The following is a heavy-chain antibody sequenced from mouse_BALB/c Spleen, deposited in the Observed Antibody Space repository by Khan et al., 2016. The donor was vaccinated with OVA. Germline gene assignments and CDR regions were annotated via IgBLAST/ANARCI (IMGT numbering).Heavy chain of an antibody. CDR3: AQNRNGYFAY. CDR1: GFSLTNYG. CDR2: IWSGGIT. J-gene: IGHJ2*01. Sequence: VQLKQSGPGLVQPSQSLSITCTVSGFSLTNYGVHWVRQSPGKGLEWLGVIWSGGITDYNATFISRLTISKDISKSQGFFKMNSLQANDTAIYYCAQNRNGYFAYWGQGTTLTVSS. D-gene: IGHD1-1*02. V-gene: IGHV2-2*02.